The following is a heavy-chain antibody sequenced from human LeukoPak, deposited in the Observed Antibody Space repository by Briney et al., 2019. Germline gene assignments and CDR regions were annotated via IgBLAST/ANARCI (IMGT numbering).Heavy chain of an antibody. Sequence: GGSLRLSCAASGFTFSSYWMSWVRQAPGKGLEWVANINKDGSEKYYVGSVKGRFTMSRDNAKNSLYLQMNSLTAEDTAIYYCARGRPKVTTRHYFDSWGQGTLVTVSS. CDR1: GFTFSSYW. CDR2: INKDGSEK. V-gene: IGHV3-7*01. J-gene: IGHJ4*02. CDR3: ARGRPKVTTRHYFDS. D-gene: IGHD4-17*01.